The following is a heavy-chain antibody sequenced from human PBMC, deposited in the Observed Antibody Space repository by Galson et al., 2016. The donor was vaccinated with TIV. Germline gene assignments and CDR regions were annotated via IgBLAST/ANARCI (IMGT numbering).Heavy chain of an antibody. J-gene: IGHJ4*02. CDR2: IDWDDGK. D-gene: IGHD3-22*01. V-gene: IGHV2-70*11. CDR3: ARISGYYDHSGHFIPRSFGW. Sequence: PALVKPTQTLTLTCTFSGFSLNTDGMCVNWIRQPPGKALEWLARIDWDDGKSYTSSLKTRLTISKDTSKNQVVLRMTNMDPVDTATYYCARISGYYDHSGHFIPRSFGWWGEGTPVTVSS. CDR1: GFSLNTDGMC.